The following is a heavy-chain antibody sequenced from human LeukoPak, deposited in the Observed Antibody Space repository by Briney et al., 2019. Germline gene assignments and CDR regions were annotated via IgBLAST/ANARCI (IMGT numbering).Heavy chain of an antibody. D-gene: IGHD2-15*01. J-gene: IGHJ4*02. CDR2: IYYSGST. Sequence: SETLSLTCTVSGYSISSGYYWSWIRQHPGEGLEWIGNIYYSGSTYYNPSLKSRLTISVDTFENQFSLKLSSVTAADTAVYYCARCSGFSGYYFDYWGQGTLVIVSS. V-gene: IGHV4-31*03. CDR3: ARCSGFSGYYFDY. CDR1: GYSISSGYY.